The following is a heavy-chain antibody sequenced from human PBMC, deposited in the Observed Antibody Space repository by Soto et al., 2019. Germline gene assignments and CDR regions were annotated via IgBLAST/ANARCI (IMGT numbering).Heavy chain of an antibody. CDR2: IIPIFGTA. CDR1: GGTFSSYA. J-gene: IGHJ4*02. V-gene: IGHV1-69*01. CDR3: AKENYYGSGTPEGYFDY. Sequence: QVQLVQSGAEVKKPGSSVKVSCKASGGTFSSYAISWVRQAPGQGLEWMGGIIPIFGTANYAQKFQGRVTITADESTSNAYMEMSSLRSEDTAVYYCAKENYYGSGTPEGYFDYWGQGTLVTVSS. D-gene: IGHD3-10*01.